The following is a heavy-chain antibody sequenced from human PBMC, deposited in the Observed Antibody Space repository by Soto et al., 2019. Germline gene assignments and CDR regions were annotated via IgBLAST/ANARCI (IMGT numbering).Heavy chain of an antibody. V-gene: IGHV4-31*03. CDR3: ARGMGKGYFDS. CDR2: ISTSGST. Sequence: QVQLQESGPGLVKPSQTLSLTCTVSGDSISSGGYYWSWIRQHPGKGLEWIGHISTSGSTYFHPSLKSRVTISVDTSKNQFSLNLSSVTAADTAVYYCARGMGKGYFDSWGQGTLVTVSS. J-gene: IGHJ4*02. CDR1: GDSISSGGYY. D-gene: IGHD1-26*01.